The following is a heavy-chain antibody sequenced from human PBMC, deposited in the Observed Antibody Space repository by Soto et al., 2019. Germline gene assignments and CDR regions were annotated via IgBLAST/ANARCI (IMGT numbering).Heavy chain of an antibody. Sequence: GSLRLSCAASGFTFSSYAMTWVRQAPGKGLQWVSTISGSGGSTYYADSVKGRFTISRDNSKNTLYLQMNSLRAEDTAVYHCAKDDGSGSYSDYWGQGTLVTVSS. CDR1: GFTFSSYA. CDR3: AKDDGSGSYSDY. V-gene: IGHV3-23*01. CDR2: ISGSGGST. D-gene: IGHD3-10*01. J-gene: IGHJ4*02.